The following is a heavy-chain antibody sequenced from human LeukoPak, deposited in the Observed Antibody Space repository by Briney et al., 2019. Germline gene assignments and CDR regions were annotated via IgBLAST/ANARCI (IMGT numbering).Heavy chain of an antibody. J-gene: IGHJ4*02. D-gene: IGHD6-13*01. CDR3: ARDPLAAAGTFDY. Sequence: ASVKVSCKASGGTFSSYAISWVRQAPGQGLEWMGGIIPIFGTANYAQKFQGRVTITADESTSTAYMELSSLRSEDTAVYYCARDPLAAAGTFDYWGQGTLVTVSS. CDR2: IIPIFGTA. V-gene: IGHV1-69*13. CDR1: GGTFSSYA.